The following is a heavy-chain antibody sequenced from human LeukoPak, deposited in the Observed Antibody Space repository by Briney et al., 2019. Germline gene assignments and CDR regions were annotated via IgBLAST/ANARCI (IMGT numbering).Heavy chain of an antibody. CDR1: GFTFSSYA. V-gene: IGHV3-23*01. CDR2: ISGSGGST. Sequence: GGSLRLSCAASGFTFSSYAVSWVRQAPGKGLEWVSAISGSGGSTYYADSVKGRFTISRDNSKNTLYLQMNSLRAEDTAVYYCAVYGDYGTFDYWGQGTLVTVSS. J-gene: IGHJ4*02. D-gene: IGHD4-17*01. CDR3: AVYGDYGTFDY.